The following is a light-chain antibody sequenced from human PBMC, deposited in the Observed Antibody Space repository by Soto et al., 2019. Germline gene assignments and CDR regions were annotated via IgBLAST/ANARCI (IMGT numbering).Light chain of an antibody. CDR1: QSVGSY. CDR2: DAS. V-gene: IGKV3-11*02. Sequence: EIVVTQSPATLSLSPGERATLSCRTSQSVGSYLAWYQKKPGKAPRLLIYDASNRATGSPARVSGSGSGRDFSLTISSLEPEDFAMSYCQQRRTWSILSFVGGKQVAIK. CDR3: QQRRTWSILS. J-gene: IGKJ4*01.